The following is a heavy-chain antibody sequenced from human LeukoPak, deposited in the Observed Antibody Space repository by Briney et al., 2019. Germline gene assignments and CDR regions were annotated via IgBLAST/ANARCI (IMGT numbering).Heavy chain of an antibody. J-gene: IGHJ4*02. Sequence: NSGGSLRLSCAASGFTFSSYSMNWVRQAPGKGLEWVSSISSSSSYIYYADSVKGRFTISRDNAKNTLYLQMNSLRAEDTAVYYCARRSGIAVAGAFDYWGQGTLVTVSS. V-gene: IGHV3-21*04. CDR1: GFTFSSYS. CDR2: ISSSSSYI. CDR3: ARRSGIAVAGAFDY. D-gene: IGHD6-19*01.